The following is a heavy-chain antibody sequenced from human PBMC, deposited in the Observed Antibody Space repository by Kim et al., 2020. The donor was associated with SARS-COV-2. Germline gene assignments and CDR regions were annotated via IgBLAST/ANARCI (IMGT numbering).Heavy chain of an antibody. J-gene: IGHJ6*02. CDR3: AKDIISRDTAMANYYYYGIDV. CDR2: ISWNSVSI. Sequence: GGSLRLSCAASGFTFGDYAMHWVRPAPFTCLYCFSCISWNSVSIGYADSVKGRFTISRDNAKNSLYLQMNSLRAEDTALYYCAKDIISRDTAMANYYYYGIDVWGQGTTVTVSS. D-gene: IGHD5-18*01. CDR1: GFTFGDYA. V-gene: IGHV3-9*01.